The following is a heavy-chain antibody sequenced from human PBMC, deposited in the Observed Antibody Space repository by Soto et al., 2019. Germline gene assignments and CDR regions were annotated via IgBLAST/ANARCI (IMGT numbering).Heavy chain of an antibody. V-gene: IGHV4-31*03. CDR1: GYSITAGGYY. Sequence: SETLSLTCFVSGYSITAGGYYWSWIRHHPGKGLEWIGSFYSSGSIIYNPSLRSRVSISGDTSSNQFSMSLTSVTTADTARYYCARMYSSGSGWFHPWGQGTLVTVSS. D-gene: IGHD6-19*01. CDR3: ARMYSSGSGWFHP. CDR2: FYSSGSI. J-gene: IGHJ5*02.